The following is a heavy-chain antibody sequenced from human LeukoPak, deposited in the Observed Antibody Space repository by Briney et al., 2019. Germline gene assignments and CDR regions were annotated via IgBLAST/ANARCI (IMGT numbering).Heavy chain of an antibody. Sequence: ASVKVSCKASGYTFTGYYMHWVRQAPGQGLEWMGWINPNSGGTNYAQKFQGRVTMTRDTSISTAYMELSRLRSDDTAVYYCARVPGYCSSTSCYDGYYYYGMDVWGQGATVTVSS. D-gene: IGHD2-2*01. V-gene: IGHV1-2*02. CDR1: GYTFTGYY. CDR2: INPNSGGT. J-gene: IGHJ6*02. CDR3: ARVPGYCSSTSCYDGYYYYGMDV.